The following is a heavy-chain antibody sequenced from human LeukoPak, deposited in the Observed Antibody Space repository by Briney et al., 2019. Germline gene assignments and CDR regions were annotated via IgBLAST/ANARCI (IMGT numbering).Heavy chain of an antibody. D-gene: IGHD2-15*01. J-gene: IGHJ4*02. CDR1: GGSISSSSYY. V-gene: IGHV4-39*07. CDR2: INHSGST. CDR3: ARGLGYCSAGSCLPGGY. Sequence: PSETLSLTCTVSGGSISSSSYYWGWIRQPPGKGLEWIGEINHSGSTNYNPSLKSRVTISVDTSKNQFYLKLSSVTAADTAVYHCARGLGYCSAGSCLPGGYWGQGTLVTVSS.